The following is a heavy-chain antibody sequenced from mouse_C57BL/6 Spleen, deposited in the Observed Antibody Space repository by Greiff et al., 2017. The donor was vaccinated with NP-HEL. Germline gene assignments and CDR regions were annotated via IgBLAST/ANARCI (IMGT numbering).Heavy chain of an antibody. CDR3: ARKEAVVAYYFDY. CDR1: GYTFTSYW. D-gene: IGHD1-1*01. CDR2: INPSNGGT. V-gene: IGHV1-53*01. Sequence: QVQLKQPGTELVKPGASVKLSCKASGYTFTSYWMHWVKQRPGQGLEWIGNINPSNGGTNYNEKFKSKATLTVDKSSSTAYMQLSSLTSEDSAVYYCARKEAVVAYYFDYWGQGTTLTVSS. J-gene: IGHJ2*01.